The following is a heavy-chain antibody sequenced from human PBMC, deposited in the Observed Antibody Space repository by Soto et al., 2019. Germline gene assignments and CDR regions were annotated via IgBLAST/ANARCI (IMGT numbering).Heavy chain of an antibody. D-gene: IGHD1-26*01. CDR2: IYPSDSYT. J-gene: IGHJ4*02. CDR3: ARLKVGATSDY. Sequence: PGESLKISCQSSGYSFAGHWISWVRQMPGKGLERMGRIYPSDSYTNYSPSFEDHVTMSADTSVNTAYLQWRGLRASDTAIYFCARLKVGATSDYWGQGTLVSVSS. CDR1: GYSFAGHW. V-gene: IGHV5-10-1*01.